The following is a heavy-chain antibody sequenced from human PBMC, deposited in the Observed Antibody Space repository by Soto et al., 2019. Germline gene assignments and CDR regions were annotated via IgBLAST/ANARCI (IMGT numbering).Heavy chain of an antibody. CDR2: ISAYNGNT. J-gene: IGHJ6*02. CDR1: GYTFTSYG. CDR3: ARGGIAAAGFTFSIGGGRKNYGMDV. Sequence: ASVKVSCKASGYTFTSYGISWVRQAPGQGLEWMGWISAYNGNTNYAQKLQGRVTMTTDTSTSTAYMELRSLRSDDTAVYYCARGGIAAAGFTFSIGGGRKNYGMDVWGQGTTVTVSS. D-gene: IGHD6-13*01. V-gene: IGHV1-18*01.